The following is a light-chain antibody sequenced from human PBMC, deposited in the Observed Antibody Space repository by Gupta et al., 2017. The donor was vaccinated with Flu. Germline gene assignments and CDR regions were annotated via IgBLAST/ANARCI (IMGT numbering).Light chain of an antibody. CDR3: HVWDSFTASV. J-gene: IGLJ2*01. Sequence: GGNNIGSKVVHWYQQTPGQAPVLVIYRNNHRPSGIPERFSGSKSENTAALTINGAQVGDEADYYCHVWDSFTASVVGGGTKLTVL. V-gene: IGLV3-9*01. CDR1: NIGSKV. CDR2: RNN.